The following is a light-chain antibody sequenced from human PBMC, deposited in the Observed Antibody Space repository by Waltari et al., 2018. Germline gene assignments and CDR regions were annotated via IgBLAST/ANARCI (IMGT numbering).Light chain of an antibody. CDR3: QKYDCAPFT. J-gene: IGKJ3*01. Sequence: DIQMTQSPSSLSASVGDRVTITCRASQGISNFLAWYQQRPGKVPKLLINAASTLQSGVPSRFSGSGSGTDFTLTISSLQPEDVATYYCQKYDCAPFTFGPGTKVDIK. CDR2: AAS. V-gene: IGKV1-27*01. CDR1: QGISNF.